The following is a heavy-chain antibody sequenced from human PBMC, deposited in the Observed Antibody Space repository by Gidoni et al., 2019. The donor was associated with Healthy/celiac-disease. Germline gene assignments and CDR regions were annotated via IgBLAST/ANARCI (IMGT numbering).Heavy chain of an antibody. CDR1: GYSFTSYW. J-gene: IGHJ3*02. V-gene: IGHV5-51*01. CDR2: IYPGDSDT. D-gene: IGHD2-15*01. CDR3: ARLLGYCSGGSCRGGAFDI. Sequence: EVQLVQSGAEVKKPGESLKISCTGSGYSFTSYWIGWVRQMPGKGLEWMGIIYPGDSDTRYSPSFQGQVTISADKSISTAYLQWSSLKASDTAMYYCARLLGYCSGGSCRGGAFDIWGQGTMVTVSS.